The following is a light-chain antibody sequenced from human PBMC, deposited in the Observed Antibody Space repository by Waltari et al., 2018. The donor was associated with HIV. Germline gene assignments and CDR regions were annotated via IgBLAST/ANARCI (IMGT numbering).Light chain of an antibody. CDR2: EGS. V-gene: IGLV2-23*01. CDR3: CSYANSSTV. J-gene: IGLJ2*01. CDR1: SSDVGNYNT. Sequence: QSALTQFASVSGSPGQSITISCTGTSSDVGNYNTVSWYQQPPGKAPKLMIYEGSTRPSGVSNRFSGSKSGNTASLTLSGLQAEDEADYYSCSYANSSTVFGGGTKVTVL.